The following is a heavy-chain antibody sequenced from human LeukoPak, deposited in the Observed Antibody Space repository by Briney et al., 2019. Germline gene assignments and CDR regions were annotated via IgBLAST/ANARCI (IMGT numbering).Heavy chain of an antibody. J-gene: IGHJ4*02. V-gene: IGHV3-48*01. CDR2: ISSSSSTI. CDR1: GFTFSSFS. Sequence: PGGSLRLSCAASGFTFSSFSMNWVRQAPGKGLEWVSYISSSSSTIYYADSVKGRFTISRDNAKNSLYLQMNSLRAEDTAVYYCARDYYDSSGYYYGGWWGQGTLVTVSS. CDR3: ARDYYDSSGYYYGGW. D-gene: IGHD3-22*01.